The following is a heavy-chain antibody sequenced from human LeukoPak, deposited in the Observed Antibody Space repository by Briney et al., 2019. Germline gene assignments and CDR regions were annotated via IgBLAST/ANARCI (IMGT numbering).Heavy chain of an antibody. Sequence: SETLSLTCTVSGGSISSYYWNWIRQPPGXGLEWIGYISYSGSTNYNPSLKSRVTISLDTSKNQFSLQLSSVTAADTAVYYCARGQYSGSWSYYFDYWGQGTLVTASS. CDR1: GGSISSYY. V-gene: IGHV4-59*01. CDR3: ARGQYSGSWSYYFDY. D-gene: IGHD6-13*01. CDR2: ISYSGST. J-gene: IGHJ4*02.